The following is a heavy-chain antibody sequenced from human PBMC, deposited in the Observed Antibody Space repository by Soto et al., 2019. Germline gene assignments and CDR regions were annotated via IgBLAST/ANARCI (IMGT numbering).Heavy chain of an antibody. Sequence: EVQLVESGGGLVQPGGSLRLSCAASGFTFSSYWMSWVRQAPGKGLEWVANIKQDGSEKYYVDSVKGRFTISRDNAKNSLYLQMNSLRAEDTAVYYCARESGVTIFGVVIKAADYWGQGTLVTVSS. CDR1: GFTFSSYW. CDR2: IKQDGSEK. V-gene: IGHV3-7*01. CDR3: ARESGVTIFGVVIKAADY. J-gene: IGHJ4*02. D-gene: IGHD3-3*01.